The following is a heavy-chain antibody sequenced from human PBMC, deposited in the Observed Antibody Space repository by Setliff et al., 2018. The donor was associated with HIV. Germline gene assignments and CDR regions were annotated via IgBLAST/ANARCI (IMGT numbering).Heavy chain of an antibody. CDR2: IEPSSGGT. J-gene: IGHJ3*01. CDR3: ARQDHSSVNTGSLYAFDV. V-gene: IGHV1-2*06. Sequence: ASVKVSCKASGYTFTAYYIHWVRQAPGHELQLMGRIEPSSGGTIYIQKFQGRVTITRDTSIYTVYMELTGLTSDDTAVYYCARQDHSSVNTGSLYAFDVWGQGTMVTVSS. D-gene: IGHD2-8*02. CDR1: GYTFTAYY.